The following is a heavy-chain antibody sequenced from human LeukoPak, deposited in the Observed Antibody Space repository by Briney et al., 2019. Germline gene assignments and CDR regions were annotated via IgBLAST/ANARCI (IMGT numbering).Heavy chain of an antibody. Sequence: GGSLRLSCAASGFTFSSYGMHWVRQAPGKGLEWVAVISYDGSNKYYADSVKGRFTISRDNSKNTLYLQMNSLRAEDTAVYYCAKDQEFVQQQLVPLMDYWGQGTLVTVSS. CDR2: ISYDGSNK. CDR1: GFTFSSYG. V-gene: IGHV3-30*18. D-gene: IGHD6-13*01. J-gene: IGHJ4*02. CDR3: AKDQEFVQQQLVPLMDY.